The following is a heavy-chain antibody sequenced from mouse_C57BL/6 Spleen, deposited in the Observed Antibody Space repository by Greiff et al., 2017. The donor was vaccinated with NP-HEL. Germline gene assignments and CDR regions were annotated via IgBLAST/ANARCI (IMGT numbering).Heavy chain of an antibody. CDR3: ARSDYYGSSFWFAY. J-gene: IGHJ3*01. D-gene: IGHD1-1*01. CDR2: IYPGSGST. CDR1: GYTFTSYW. Sequence: QVQLQQPGAELVKPGASVKMSCKASGYTFTSYWITWVKQRPGQGLEWIGDIYPGSGSTNYNEKFKSKATLTVDTSSSTAYMQLSSLTSEDSAVYYCARSDYYGSSFWFAYWGQGTLVTVSA. V-gene: IGHV1-55*01.